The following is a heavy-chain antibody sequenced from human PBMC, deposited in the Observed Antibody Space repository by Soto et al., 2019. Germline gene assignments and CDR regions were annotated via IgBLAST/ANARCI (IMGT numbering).Heavy chain of an antibody. Sequence: VGSLRLSCAASGFTFSSYSMNWVRQAPGKGLEWVSSISSSSSYIYYADSVKGRFTISRDNAKNSLYLQMNSLRAEDTAVYYCARDQPGYSYGYGLGYWGQGPLVTGSS. CDR1: GFTFSSYS. J-gene: IGHJ4*02. V-gene: IGHV3-21*01. CDR2: ISSSSSYI. D-gene: IGHD5-18*01. CDR3: ARDQPGYSYGYGLGY.